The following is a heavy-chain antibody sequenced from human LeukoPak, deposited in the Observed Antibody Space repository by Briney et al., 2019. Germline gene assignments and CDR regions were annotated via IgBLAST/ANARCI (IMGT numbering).Heavy chain of an antibody. CDR1: GYTFTAHY. V-gene: IGHV1-2*02. CDR2: IDPNSGGT. Sequence: ASVKVSCEASGYTFTAHYIHWVRQAPGQGLEWMGWIDPNSGGTNYAQKFLGSVTMTGDTSINTAFMELSRLRSDDTAIYYCARGRGTTMVRGVITNYFDLWGRGSLSLSPQ. D-gene: IGHD3-10*01. J-gene: IGHJ2*01. CDR3: ARGRGTTMVRGVITNYFDL.